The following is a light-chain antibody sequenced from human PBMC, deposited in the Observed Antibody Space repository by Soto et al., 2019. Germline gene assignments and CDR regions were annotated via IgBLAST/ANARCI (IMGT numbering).Light chain of an antibody. CDR3: QKYNTGPT. CDR1: QGISNY. CDR2: AAS. J-gene: IGKJ1*01. V-gene: IGKV1-27*01. Sequence: DIQMTQSPSSLSASVGDRVTITCRASQGISNYLAWYQQKPGKVPKLLIYAASTLQSGVPSRLSGSASGTDFTLTISRMPPEDAATYYCQKYNTGPTFGPGTKVDI.